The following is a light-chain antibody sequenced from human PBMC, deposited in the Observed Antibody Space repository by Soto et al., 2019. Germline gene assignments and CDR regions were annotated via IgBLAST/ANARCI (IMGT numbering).Light chain of an antibody. V-gene: IGKV3-11*01. J-gene: IGKJ5*01. CDR2: DAS. Sequence: EVVLTQSPGTLSLSLGERATLSCRATRSFSSYLACYQQKPGQAPRLLIYDASSRPTDIPARFSGSGSGTDFTLTISSLEPEDFALYYCQQRSNWPITFGQGTRLEIK. CDR1: RSFSSY. CDR3: QQRSNWPIT.